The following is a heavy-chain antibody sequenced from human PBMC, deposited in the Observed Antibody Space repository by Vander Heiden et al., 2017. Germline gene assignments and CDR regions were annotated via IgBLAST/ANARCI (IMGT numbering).Heavy chain of an antibody. Sequence: EVQLVESGGGLVQPGGSLRLSCAASGFTFSSYEMNWVRQAPGKGLEWVSYISSSGSTIYYADSVKGRFTISRDNAKNSLYLQMNSLRAEDTAVYYCARSSSGYYRGYFDYWGQGTLVTVSS. CDR1: GFTFSSYE. CDR2: ISSSGSTI. V-gene: IGHV3-48*03. D-gene: IGHD3-22*01. J-gene: IGHJ4*02. CDR3: ARSSSGYYRGYFDY.